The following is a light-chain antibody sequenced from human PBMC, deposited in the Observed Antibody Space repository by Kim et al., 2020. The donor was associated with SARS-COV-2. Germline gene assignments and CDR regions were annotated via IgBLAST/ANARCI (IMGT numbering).Light chain of an antibody. CDR1: SNNVGNRG. J-gene: IGLJ1*01. V-gene: IGLV10-54*01. CDR2: RNN. Sequence: RQTATLTCTGNSNNVGNRGAAWLQKHQGHLPKLLSYRNNNRPSGVSERFSTSRSGNTASLTITGLQPEDEADYYCSAWDTRLNGYVFGTGTKVTVL. CDR3: SAWDTRLNGYV.